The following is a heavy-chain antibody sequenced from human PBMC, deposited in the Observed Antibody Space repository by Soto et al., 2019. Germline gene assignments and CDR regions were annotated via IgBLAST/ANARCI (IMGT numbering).Heavy chain of an antibody. CDR2: INNNGGIT. CDR1: GFTFSNYA. Sequence: GGSLRLSCAASGFTFSNYAMSWVRQAPGKGLEWVSGINNNGGITHYADSVKGRFTISRDNSKNTLYLQINSLRAEDTAVYYCAQAHTSGWSSYYSYGLDVWGQGTTVTVSS. V-gene: IGHV3-23*01. CDR3: AQAHTSGWSSYYSYGLDV. D-gene: IGHD6-19*01. J-gene: IGHJ6*02.